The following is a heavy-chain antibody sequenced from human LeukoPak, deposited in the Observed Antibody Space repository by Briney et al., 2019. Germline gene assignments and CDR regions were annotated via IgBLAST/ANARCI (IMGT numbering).Heavy chain of an antibody. CDR1: GFAFSKVR. V-gene: IGHV3-15*01. D-gene: IGHD3-9*01. Sequence: GGSLRLSCAASGFAFSKVRMSWVRQAPGKGLEWVGRIKSKTDGGATDYAAPVKGRFTISRDDSENTLYLQMNSLKTEDTAVYYCSVQDDILTGYPYDYWGQGTLVTVSS. CDR2: IKSKTDGGAT. J-gene: IGHJ4*02. CDR3: SVQDDILTGYPYDY.